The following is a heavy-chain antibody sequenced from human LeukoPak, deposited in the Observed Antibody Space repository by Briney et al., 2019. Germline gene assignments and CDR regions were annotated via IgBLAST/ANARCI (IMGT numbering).Heavy chain of an antibody. CDR1: GYYFSNYW. J-gene: IGHJ5*02. CDR3: ARTSANYFDA. D-gene: IGHD4/OR15-4a*01. Sequence: GESLKISCEGSGYYFSNYWIGWVRQMPGTGLEWMGIIYPGDSHTRYNPSFQGQVTMSADKSTNTAYLQWSSLKASDTAIYYCARTSANYFDAWGQGTQVTVSS. CDR2: IYPGDSHT. V-gene: IGHV5-51*01.